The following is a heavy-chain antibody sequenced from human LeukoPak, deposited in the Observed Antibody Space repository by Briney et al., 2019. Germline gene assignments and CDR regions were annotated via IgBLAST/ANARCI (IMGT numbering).Heavy chain of an antibody. J-gene: IGHJ4*02. Sequence: SETLSLTCAVYGGSFSGYYWSWIRQPPGRGLEWIGEINHSGSTNYNPSLKSRVTISVDTSKNQFSLKLSSVTAADTAVYYCARVFGGTTVTPGPPGKADFDYWGQGTLVTVSS. V-gene: IGHV4-34*01. CDR2: INHSGST. CDR3: ARVFGGTTVTPGPPGKADFDY. CDR1: GGSFSGYY. D-gene: IGHD4-17*01.